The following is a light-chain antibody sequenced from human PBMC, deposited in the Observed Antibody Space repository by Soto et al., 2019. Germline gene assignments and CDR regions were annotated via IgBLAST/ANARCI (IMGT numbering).Light chain of an antibody. CDR1: QSVRSN. CDR2: GAS. CDR3: YQYNIWPPLP. V-gene: IGKV3-15*01. Sequence: EIGMTQSPATLSVSPGESATLSCRASQSVRSNLAWYQQKPGQAPRLLIYGASTRPTGIPARFSGSGSGTEYTPTISSLHSYEFAVYYCYQYNIWPPLPFGRGTKVEIK. J-gene: IGKJ4*01.